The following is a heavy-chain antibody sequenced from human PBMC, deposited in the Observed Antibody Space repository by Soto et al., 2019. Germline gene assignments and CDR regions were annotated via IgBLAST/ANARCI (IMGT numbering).Heavy chain of an antibody. D-gene: IGHD3-10*01. J-gene: IGHJ5*02. CDR2: INHSGST. CDR3: ARLYGSGSYRDLGGPTNCFDP. CDR1: GGSFSGYY. V-gene: IGHV4-34*01. Sequence: QVQLQQWGAGLLKPSETLSLTCAVYGGSFSGYYWSWIRQPPGKGLEWIGEINHSGSTNYNPSLKSRVTISVDTSKNQFSLKRSSVTAADTTVYYCARLYGSGSYRDLGGPTNCFDPWGQGTLVTVSS.